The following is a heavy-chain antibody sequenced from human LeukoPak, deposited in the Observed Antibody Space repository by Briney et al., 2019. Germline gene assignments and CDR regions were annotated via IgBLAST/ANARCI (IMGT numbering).Heavy chain of an antibody. J-gene: IGHJ3*02. V-gene: IGHV4-30-4*01. D-gene: IGHD3-3*01. CDR3: ARYEAGAFDI. CDR1: GGSISSGDYY. Sequence: SETLSLTCTVSGGSISSGDYYWSWIRQPPGMGLEWIGYIYYSGSTYYNPSLKSRVTISVDTSKNQFSLKLSSVTAADTAVYYCARYEAGAFDIWGQGTMVTVSS. CDR2: IYYSGST.